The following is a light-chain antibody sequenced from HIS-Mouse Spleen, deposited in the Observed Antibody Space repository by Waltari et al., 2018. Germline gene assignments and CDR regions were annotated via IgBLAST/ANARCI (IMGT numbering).Light chain of an antibody. CDR2: DAS. V-gene: IGKV1-33*01. Sequence: IHITHSPSSLSASLGYRFTITCQASQDISNYLNWYQQKPGKAPKLLIYDASNLETGVPSRFSGSGSGRDFNLKIRSLQPEDIEKYYCQQYDNIPFTFGPGTKVDIK. CDR1: QDISNY. CDR3: QQYDNIPFT. J-gene: IGKJ3*01.